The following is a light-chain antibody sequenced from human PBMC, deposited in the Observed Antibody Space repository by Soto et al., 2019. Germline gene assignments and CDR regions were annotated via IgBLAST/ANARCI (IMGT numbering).Light chain of an antibody. CDR2: EDN. V-gene: IGLV6-57*04. J-gene: IGLJ1*01. CDR3: QSYDSSNPWV. CDR1: SGSIASNY. Sequence: LTQPHSVSESPGKTVTISCTRSSGSIASNYVQWYQQRPGSAPTTVIYEDNQRPSGVPDRFSGSIDSSSNSASLTISGLKTEDEADYYCQSYDSSNPWVFGTGTKLTVL.